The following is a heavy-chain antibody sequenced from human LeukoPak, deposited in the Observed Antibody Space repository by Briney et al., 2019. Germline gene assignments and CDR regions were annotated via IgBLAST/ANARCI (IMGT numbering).Heavy chain of an antibody. CDR2: ISSNGGST. CDR1: GFTFSSYA. D-gene: IGHD6-13*01. J-gene: IGHJ4*02. V-gene: IGHV3-64D*06. CDR3: VKETRWSSSYYFDY. Sequence: GGSLRLSCSASGFTFSSYAMHWVRQAPGKGLEYVSAISSNGGSTYYADSVKGRFTISRDNSKNTLYLQMSSLRAEDTAVYYCVKETRWSSSYYFDYWGQGTLVTVSS.